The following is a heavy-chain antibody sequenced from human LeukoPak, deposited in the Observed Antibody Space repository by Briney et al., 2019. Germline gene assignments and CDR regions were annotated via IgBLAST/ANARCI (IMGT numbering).Heavy chain of an antibody. D-gene: IGHD5-18*01. V-gene: IGHV3-30-3*01. Sequence: GRSLRLSCAASGFTFSSYAMHWVRQAPGKGLEWVAVISYDGSNKYYADSVKGRFTISRDNSKNTLYLQMNSLRAEDTAVYYCARDRKGGYSYGYGAFDIWGQGTMVTVSS. CDR1: GFTFSSYA. CDR2: ISYDGSNK. CDR3: ARDRKGGYSYGYGAFDI. J-gene: IGHJ3*02.